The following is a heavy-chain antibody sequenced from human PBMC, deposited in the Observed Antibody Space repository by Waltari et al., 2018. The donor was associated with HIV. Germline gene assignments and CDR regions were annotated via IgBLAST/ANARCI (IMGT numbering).Heavy chain of an antibody. J-gene: IGHJ4*02. V-gene: IGHV1-2*02. D-gene: IGHD5-12*01. Sequence: QVQLVQSGAEVKKPGASVKVSCKASGYTFTGYYMNWVRQAPGQGLEWMGGINPNRGGTNQAGKFQGRVTMTRDTSISTAYMELSRLGSDDTAVYYCASRGRGYSGYDYNFDYWGQGTLVTVSS. CDR2: INPNRGGT. CDR3: ASRGRGYSGYDYNFDY. CDR1: GYTFTGYY.